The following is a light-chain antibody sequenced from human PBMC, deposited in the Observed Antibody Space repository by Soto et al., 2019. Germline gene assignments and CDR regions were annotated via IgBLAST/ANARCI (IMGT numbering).Light chain of an antibody. V-gene: IGLV1-44*01. CDR3: AAWDDSLDGYV. Sequence: QSVLTQPPSASGTPGQRVTISCSGSSSNIGSNTVSWYQHLPGTAPKLLIYSNIQRPSGVPDRFSGSKSGTSASLAISGLQSEDDADYYCAAWDDSLDGYVFGTGTNVTVL. CDR1: SSNIGSNT. CDR2: SNI. J-gene: IGLJ1*01.